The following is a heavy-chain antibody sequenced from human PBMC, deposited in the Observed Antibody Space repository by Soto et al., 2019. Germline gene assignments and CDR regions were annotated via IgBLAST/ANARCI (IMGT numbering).Heavy chain of an antibody. CDR1: GGTFSSYT. CDR3: AASSSIAARYNWFDP. CDR2: IIPILGIA. V-gene: IGHV1-69*02. Sequence: QVQLVQSGAEVKKPGSSVKVSCKASGGTFSSYTISWVRQAPGQGLEWMGRIIPILGIANYAQKFQGRVTITADKSTSTADMELSSLRSEDTAVYYCAASSSIAARYNWFDPWGQGTLVTVSS. J-gene: IGHJ5*02. D-gene: IGHD6-6*01.